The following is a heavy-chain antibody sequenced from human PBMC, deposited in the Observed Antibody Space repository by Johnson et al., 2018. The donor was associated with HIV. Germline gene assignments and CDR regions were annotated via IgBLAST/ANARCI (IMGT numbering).Heavy chain of an antibody. Sequence: QLVESGGGVVQPGRSLRLSCAASGFTFDDYGMSWVRQAPGKGLEWVSGINWNGGSTGYADSVKGRFTISRDNAKNSLYLQMNSLKTEDTAVYYCARGDGYRRAFDIWGQGTMVTVSS. D-gene: IGHD1-1*01. J-gene: IGHJ3*02. CDR3: ARGDGYRRAFDI. V-gene: IGHV3-20*04. CDR2: INWNGGST. CDR1: GFTFDDYG.